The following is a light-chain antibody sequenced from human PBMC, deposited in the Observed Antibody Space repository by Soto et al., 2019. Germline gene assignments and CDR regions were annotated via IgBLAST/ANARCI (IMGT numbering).Light chain of an antibody. Sequence: QSALTQPPSASGSPGQSVTISCTGTSSDVGGYKYVSWYQQHPGKAPKLLIYEVSKRPSGVPDRFSGSKSGNTASLTVSGLLAADEADYYCSSYAGSYTWVFGGGTKLTVL. V-gene: IGLV2-8*01. J-gene: IGLJ3*02. CDR1: SSDVGGYKY. CDR3: SSYAGSYTWV. CDR2: EVS.